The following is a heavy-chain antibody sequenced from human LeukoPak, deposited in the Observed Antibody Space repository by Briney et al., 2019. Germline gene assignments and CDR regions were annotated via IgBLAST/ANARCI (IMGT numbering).Heavy chain of an antibody. CDR1: GGTFSSYA. CDR3: ARPQLTGYSEHLDAFDI. CDR2: IIPIFGTA. J-gene: IGHJ3*02. V-gene: IGHV1-69*06. Sequence: ASVKVSCKASGGTFSSYAISWVRQAPGQGLEWMGGIIPIFGTANYAQKFQGRVTITADKATSTAYMELSSLRSEDTAVYYCARPQLTGYSEHLDAFDIWGQGTMVTVSS. D-gene: IGHD3-9*01.